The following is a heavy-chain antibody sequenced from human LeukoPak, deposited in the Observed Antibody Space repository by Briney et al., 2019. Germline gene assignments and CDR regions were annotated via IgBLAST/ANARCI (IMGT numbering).Heavy chain of an antibody. J-gene: IGHJ4*02. D-gene: IGHD2-15*01. V-gene: IGHV5-51*01. CDR2: IYPGASDT. CDR3: ARYCSGGSGCLSAFDY. CDR1: GYSFTSYW. Sequence: PGEALKISCKGSGYSFTSYWIAWGRQMPGKSLEWMGIIYPGASDTSYSPSFQGQVTISVDKSISTAYLHWSSLKASDTAMYYCARYCSGGSGCLSAFDYWGQGTLGTVSS.